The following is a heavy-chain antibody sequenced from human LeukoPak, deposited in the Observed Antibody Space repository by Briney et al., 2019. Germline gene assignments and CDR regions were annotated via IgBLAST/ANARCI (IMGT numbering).Heavy chain of an antibody. D-gene: IGHD2-15*01. J-gene: IGHJ6*02. CDR2: MNPNSGNT. CDR1: GYTFTSDD. V-gene: IGHV1-8*01. CDR3: ARRPVGYTALDV. Sequence: ASVKVSCKASGYTFTSDDINWVRQATGQGLEWMGWMNPNSGNTGYAQKFQGRVTMTRNTSISTACMELSNLRSEDTAVYYCARRPVGYTALDVWGQGTTVTVTS.